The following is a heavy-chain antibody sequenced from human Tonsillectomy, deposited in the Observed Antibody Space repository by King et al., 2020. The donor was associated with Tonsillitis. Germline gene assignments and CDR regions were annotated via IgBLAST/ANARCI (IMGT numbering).Heavy chain of an antibody. Sequence: VQLVESGGGLVQPGGSLRLSCAASGFTFSSYAMSWVRQAPGKGLEWVSGISGSAGSPYYADSVKGRFTISRDNSKNTLYLQMNSLTAEDTAVYYCTKGDDYIAERPRWFDPWGQGTLVTVSS. D-gene: IGHD6-13*01. V-gene: IGHV3-23*04. CDR3: TKGDDYIAERPRWFDP. J-gene: IGHJ5*02. CDR1: GFTFSSYA. CDR2: ISGSAGSP.